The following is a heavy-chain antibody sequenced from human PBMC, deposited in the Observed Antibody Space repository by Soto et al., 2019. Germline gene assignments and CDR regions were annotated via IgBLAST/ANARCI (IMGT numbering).Heavy chain of an antibody. V-gene: IGHV3-48*01. CDR2: ISSSSSTI. J-gene: IGHJ4*02. CDR1: GFTFSSHS. Sequence: GGSLRLSCAASGFTFSSHSMNWVRQAPGKGLEWVSYISSSSSTIYYADSVKGRFTISRDNAKNSLYLQMNSLRAEDTAVYYCARDSPDSSSGTINDYWGQGTLVTVSS. D-gene: IGHD6-6*01. CDR3: ARDSPDSSSGTINDY.